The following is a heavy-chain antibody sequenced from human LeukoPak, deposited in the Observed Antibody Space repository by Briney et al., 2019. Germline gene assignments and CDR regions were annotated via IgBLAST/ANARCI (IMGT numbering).Heavy chain of an antibody. Sequence: GGSLRLSCAASGFTFSSYEMNWVRQAPGKGLEWVSYISSSGSTIYYADSVKGRFTISRDNAKKSLYLQMNSLRAEDTAVYYCARGKITMIVGPFDYWGQGTLVTVSS. J-gene: IGHJ4*02. CDR1: GFTFSSYE. D-gene: IGHD3-22*01. CDR2: ISSSGSTI. CDR3: ARGKITMIVGPFDY. V-gene: IGHV3-48*03.